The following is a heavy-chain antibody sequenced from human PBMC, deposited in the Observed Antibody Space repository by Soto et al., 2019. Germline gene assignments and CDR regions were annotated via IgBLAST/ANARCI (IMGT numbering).Heavy chain of an antibody. V-gene: IGHV3-11*01. Sequence: QVQLVESGGGLVKPGGSLRLSCAASGFAFSDPYMSWIRQAPGKGLEWISYISSSGSTIYYAESVKGRFTISRDKAKKSLYLQMDSLTADDTAVYYCARGGASVTTPFDYWGQGTQVTVSS. J-gene: IGHJ4*02. CDR1: GFAFSDPY. CDR3: ARGGASVTTPFDY. D-gene: IGHD4-17*01. CDR2: ISSSGSTI.